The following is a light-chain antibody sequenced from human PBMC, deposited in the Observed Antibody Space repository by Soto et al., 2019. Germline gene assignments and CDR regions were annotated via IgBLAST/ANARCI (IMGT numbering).Light chain of an antibody. V-gene: IGKV1-17*01. CDR1: QGIRNE. Sequence: DIQMTQSPSSLSASVGDRVTITCRASQGIRNELGWYQQKPGRAPKRLIYGVSNLQSGVPSRFSGSASGTEFTLTISSLQPEDSATYYWLQHNTYPWTFGQGTKVEVK. J-gene: IGKJ1*01. CDR3: LQHNTYPWT. CDR2: GVS.